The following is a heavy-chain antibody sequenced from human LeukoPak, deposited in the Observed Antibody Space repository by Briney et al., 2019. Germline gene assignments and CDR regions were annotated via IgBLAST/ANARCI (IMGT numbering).Heavy chain of an antibody. J-gene: IGHJ3*02. CDR2: IYYSGST. CDR1: GGSISSYY. Sequence: SETLSLTCTVSGGSISSYYWSWIRQPPGKGLEWTGYIYYSGSTNYNPSLKSRVTISVDTSKNQFSLKLSSVTAADTAVYYCARDRGDAFDIWGQGTMVTVSS. V-gene: IGHV4-59*01. CDR3: ARDRGDAFDI.